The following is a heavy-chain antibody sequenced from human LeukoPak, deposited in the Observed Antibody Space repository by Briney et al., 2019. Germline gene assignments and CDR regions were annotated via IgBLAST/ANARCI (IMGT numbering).Heavy chain of an antibody. CDR1: GFTFSSYG. J-gene: IGHJ5*02. D-gene: IGHD2-21*01. V-gene: IGHV3-21*01. CDR3: ARALTIPAWFDP. CDR2: ISSSSSNI. Sequence: PGGSLRLSCAASGFTFSSYGMNWVRQAPGKGLEWVSSISSSSSNIYYADSVKGRFTISRDNAKNSLYLQMNSLRAEATALYSCARALTIPAWFDPWGQGTLVTVSS.